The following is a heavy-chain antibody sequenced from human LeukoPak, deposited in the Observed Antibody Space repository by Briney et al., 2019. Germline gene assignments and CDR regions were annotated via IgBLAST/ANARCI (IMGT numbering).Heavy chain of an antibody. CDR1: GFTSSSYW. CDR2: IKQDGSEK. D-gene: IGHD2-15*01. CDR3: ARARVAAAISWFDP. J-gene: IGHJ5*02. V-gene: IGHV3-7*04. Sequence: GGSLRLSCAASGFTSSSYWMSWVRQAPGKGLEWVANIKQDGSEKYYVDSVKGRFTISRDNAKNSLYLQMNSLRAEDTAVYYCARARVAAAISWFDPWGQGTLVTVSS.